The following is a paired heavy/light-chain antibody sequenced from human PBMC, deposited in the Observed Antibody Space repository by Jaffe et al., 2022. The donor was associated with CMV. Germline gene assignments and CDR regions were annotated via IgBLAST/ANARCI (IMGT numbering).Light chain of an antibody. CDR2: DVS. J-gene: IGLJ2*01. Sequence: QSALTQPASVSGSPGQSITISCTGTRRDVGIYNYVSWYQQHPGKAPKVMIYDVSNRPSGVSNRFSGSKSGNTASLTISGLQTEDEADYYCSSYTSSNTVVFGGGTKLTVL. CDR1: RRDVGIYNY. V-gene: IGLV2-14*03. CDR3: SSYTSSNTVV.
Heavy chain of an antibody. CDR1: GFTFSSYW. V-gene: IGHV3-7*03. J-gene: IGHJ3*01. D-gene: IGHD3-10*01. CDR3: ARDGRTGFTTVRGIPF. Sequence: EVKLVESGGGLVQPGGSLRLSCAASGFTFSSYWMSWVRQAPGKGLEWVANIKQDGSEKYYVDSVKGRFTISRDNAKTSLYLQMNSLRAEDTAVYYCARDGRTGFTTVRGIPFWGQGTVVTVSS. CDR2: IKQDGSEK.